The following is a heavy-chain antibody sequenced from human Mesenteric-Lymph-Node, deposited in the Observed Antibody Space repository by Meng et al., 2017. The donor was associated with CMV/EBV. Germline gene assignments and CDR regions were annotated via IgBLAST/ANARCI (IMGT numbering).Heavy chain of an antibody. CDR2: ISSSGSTI. J-gene: IGHJ4*02. D-gene: IGHD3-22*01. V-gene: IGHV3-48*03. Sequence: GSLRLSCAASGFTFSSYEMNWVRQAPGKGLEWVSYISSSGSTIYYADSVKGRFTISRDNAKNSLYLQMNSLRAEDTAVYYCARDYYGYSNYWGQGTLVTVSS. CDR1: GFTFSSYE. CDR3: ARDYYGYSNY.